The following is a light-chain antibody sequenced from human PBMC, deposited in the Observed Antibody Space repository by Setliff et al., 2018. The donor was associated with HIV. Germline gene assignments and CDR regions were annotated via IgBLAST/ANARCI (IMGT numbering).Light chain of an antibody. CDR1: NIGSTR. V-gene: IGLV3-21*04. J-gene: IGLJ2*01. CDR3: QLWDSGTDHGV. Sequence: SYELTQPPSVSVAPGKTASITCGGDNIGSTRVHWYQQKPGQAPLLVIYYDGDRTSEIPDRFSDSNSGNTATLTISRVEAEDEADYYCQLWDSGTDHGVFGGGTK. CDR2: YDG.